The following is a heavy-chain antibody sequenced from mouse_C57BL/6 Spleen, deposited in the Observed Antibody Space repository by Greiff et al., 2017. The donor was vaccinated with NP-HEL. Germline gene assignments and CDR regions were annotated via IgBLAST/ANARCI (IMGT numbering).Heavy chain of an antibody. CDR3: ARLYGNYEESYFDY. J-gene: IGHJ2*01. CDR2: INPNNGGT. CDR1: GYTFTDYN. D-gene: IGHD2-1*01. Sequence: VQLQQSGPELVKPGASVKIPCKASGYTFTDYNMDWVKQSHGKSLEWIGDINPNNGGTIYNQKFKGKATLTVDKSSSTAYMELRSLTSEDTAVYYCARLYGNYEESYFDYWGQGTTLTVSS. V-gene: IGHV1-18*01.